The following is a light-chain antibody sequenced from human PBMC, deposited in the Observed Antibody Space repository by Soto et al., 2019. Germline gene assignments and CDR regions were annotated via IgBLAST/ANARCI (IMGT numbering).Light chain of an antibody. CDR1: YSDVGGYKY. CDR2: DVT. CDR3: CSYAGKSPYV. Sequence: QSALTQPRSVSGSPGQSVTISCTGTYSDVGGYKYVSWYQQHPGKAPKLMISDVTERPSGVPDRFSGSKSGNTASLTFSGLQAEYEADYSCCSYAGKSPYVFGTGTKVPV. J-gene: IGLJ1*01. V-gene: IGLV2-11*01.